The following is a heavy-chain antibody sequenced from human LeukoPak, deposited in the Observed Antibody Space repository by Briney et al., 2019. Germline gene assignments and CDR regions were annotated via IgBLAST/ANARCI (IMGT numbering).Heavy chain of an antibody. CDR3: ARTSRHYYGSGKNLTPWPAGLDG. V-gene: IGHV4-59*01. D-gene: IGHD3-10*01. J-gene: IGHJ6*02. CDR2: SGSA. CDR1: GGSFSDYY. Sequence: SETLSLTCTVSGGSFSDYYWTWIRQPPGKGLEWIGYSGSAKYSPSLKSRVTISTDTSKRHFSLTLSNVTAAGTAVYYCARTSRHYYGSGKNLTPWPAGLDGWGPGTTVTVS.